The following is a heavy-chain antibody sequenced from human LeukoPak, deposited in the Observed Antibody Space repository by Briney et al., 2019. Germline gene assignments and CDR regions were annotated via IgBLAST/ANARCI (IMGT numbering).Heavy chain of an antibody. CDR3: AKNGDRGAYCTGGTCYPYFYYYMDV. Sequence: GGSLRLSCAASGFTFSSYEMNWVRQAPGKGLEWVSYISSSGTTYYADSVKGRFTISRDNSKNTLYLQMNSLRAEDTAIYYCAKNGDRGAYCTGGTCYPYFYYYMDVWGKGTTVTI. J-gene: IGHJ6*03. CDR2: ISSSGTT. V-gene: IGHV3-48*03. D-gene: IGHD2-15*01. CDR1: GFTFSSYE.